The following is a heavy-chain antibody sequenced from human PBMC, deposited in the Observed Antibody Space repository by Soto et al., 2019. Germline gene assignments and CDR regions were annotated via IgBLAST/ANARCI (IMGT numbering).Heavy chain of an antibody. CDR2: ISSLSDYI. CDR3: ASSATRDSSGYYGFYDN. J-gene: IGHJ4*02. CDR1: GFSFRTNS. Sequence: NPGGSLRLSCAASGFSFRTNSMNWVRQAPGKGLEWVSSISSLSDYIYYADSLKGRFTISRDNAKNSLYLQMSSLRAEDTAVYYCASSATRDSSGYYGFYDNWGQGTPVTVSS. V-gene: IGHV3-21*01. D-gene: IGHD3-22*01.